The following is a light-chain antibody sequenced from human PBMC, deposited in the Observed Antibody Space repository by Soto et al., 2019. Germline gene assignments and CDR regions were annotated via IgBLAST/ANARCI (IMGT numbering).Light chain of an antibody. CDR1: QSLLHSNGYKY. V-gene: IGKV2-28*01. CDR3: MQALQTPFT. CDR2: LGS. Sequence: DIVMTQSPLSLPVTPGEPASISCRSSQSLLHSNGYKYLDWYLQKPGQSPQLVIYLGSNRSSGVPDRFSGSGSGTDFTLKISRVEAEDVGVYYCMQALQTPFTFGPGTRWISN. J-gene: IGKJ3*01.